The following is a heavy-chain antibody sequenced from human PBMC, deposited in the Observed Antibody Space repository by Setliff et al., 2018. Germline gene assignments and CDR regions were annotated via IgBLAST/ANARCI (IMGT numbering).Heavy chain of an antibody. Sequence: ASVKVSCKTPRYIFTTYTIHWVRQAPGQRLEWMGWITAANGDTKYSQKFQDRITTTRDTSASTVYMELSSLRSEDTAMYHCAKVSNWALDIWGQGTMVTVSS. V-gene: IGHV1-3*01. J-gene: IGHJ3*02. CDR1: RYIFTTYT. CDR2: ITAANGDT. CDR3: AKVSNWALDI.